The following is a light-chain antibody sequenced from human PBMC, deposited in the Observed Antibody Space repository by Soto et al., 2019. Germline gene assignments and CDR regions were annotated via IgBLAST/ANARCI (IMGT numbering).Light chain of an antibody. CDR3: SSYTSSSTLVV. Sequence: QSVLTQPASVSGSPGQSITISCTGTSSDVGGYNYVSWYQQHPGKAPNLMIYDVSHRPSGVSNRFSGSKSGNTASLTISGLQAEDEADYYCSSYTSSSTLVVFGGGTQLTVL. J-gene: IGLJ2*01. CDR2: DVS. V-gene: IGLV2-14*01. CDR1: SSDVGGYNY.